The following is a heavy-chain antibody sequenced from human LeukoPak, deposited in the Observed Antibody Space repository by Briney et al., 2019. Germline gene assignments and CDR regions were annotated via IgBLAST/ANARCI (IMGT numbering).Heavy chain of an antibody. J-gene: IGHJ6*03. CDR3: ARASPIYGAYYYYYMDV. Sequence: SVKVSCKASGCTFSSYAISWVRQAPGQGLEWMGGIIPIFGTANYAQKFQGRVTITADESTSTAYMELSSLRSEDTAVYYCARASPIYGAYYYYYMDVWGKGTTVTVSS. D-gene: IGHD3-3*01. CDR1: GCTFSSYA. V-gene: IGHV1-69*13. CDR2: IIPIFGTA.